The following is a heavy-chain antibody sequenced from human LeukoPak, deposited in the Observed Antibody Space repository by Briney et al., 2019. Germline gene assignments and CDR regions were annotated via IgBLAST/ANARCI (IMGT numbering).Heavy chain of an antibody. CDR1: GGSISSYY. CDR3: ARGGVAIPAANNWFAP. J-gene: IGHJ5*02. Sequence: SETLSLTCTVSGGSISSYYWSWIRQPPGKGLEWIGYIYYSGNTNYNPSLKSRVIISAGTSKNQYSLRLSSVTAADTAVYYCARGGVAIPAANNWFAPWGQGTLVTVSS. D-gene: IGHD2-2*01. CDR2: IYYSGNT. V-gene: IGHV4-59*01.